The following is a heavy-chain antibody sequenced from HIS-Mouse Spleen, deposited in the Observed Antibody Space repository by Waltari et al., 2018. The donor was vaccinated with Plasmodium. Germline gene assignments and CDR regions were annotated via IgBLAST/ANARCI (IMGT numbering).Heavy chain of an antibody. Sequence: QVQLPQWGAGLLKPSETLSLTCAVYGGSFSGYYCSWIRQPPGKGQGWVGEIKHSGRTNDNPSLKSRVTISVDTSQNQFSLKLSSVTAADTAVYYWARVTSSGVYWYCDLWGRGTLVTVSS. D-gene: IGHD3-3*01. CDR1: GGSFSGYY. J-gene: IGHJ2*01. CDR3: ARVTSSGVYWYCDL. CDR2: IKHSGRT. V-gene: IGHV4-34*01.